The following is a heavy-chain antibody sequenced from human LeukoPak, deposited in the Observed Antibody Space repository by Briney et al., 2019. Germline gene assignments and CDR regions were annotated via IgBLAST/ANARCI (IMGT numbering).Heavy chain of an antibody. J-gene: IGHJ4*02. CDR3: AKRRVVVRVILVGCHKEAYYFDP. V-gene: IGHV3-23*01. CDR2: ISGRGGST. Sequence: GGSLRLSCAVSGITLSNYGMNWVRQAPGKGLEWVAGISGRGGSTKYADSVKGRFTISRYNSKNTLYLQMIRLGAQATAVYFWAKRRVVVRVILVGCHKEAYYFDPWGRVALVRVPS. CDR1: GITLSNYG. D-gene: IGHD3-10*01.